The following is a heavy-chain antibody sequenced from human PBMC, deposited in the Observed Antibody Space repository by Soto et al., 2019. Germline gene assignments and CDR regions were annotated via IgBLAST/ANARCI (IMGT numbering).Heavy chain of an antibody. V-gene: IGHV3-33*01. D-gene: IGHD2-15*01. Sequence: ESGGGVVQPGRSLRLSCAASGFTFSSYGMHWVRQAPGKGLEWVAVIWYDGSNKYYADSVKGRFTISRDNSKNTLYLQMNSLRAEDTAVYYCAREVPPSSYFDYWGQGTLVTVSS. CDR2: IWYDGSNK. CDR1: GFTFSSYG. CDR3: AREVPPSSYFDY. J-gene: IGHJ4*02.